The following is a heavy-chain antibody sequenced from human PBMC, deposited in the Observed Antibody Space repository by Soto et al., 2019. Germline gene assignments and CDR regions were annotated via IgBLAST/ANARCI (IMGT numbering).Heavy chain of an antibody. V-gene: IGHV1-69*01. Sequence: QVQLVQSGSEVKKPGSSVNVSCKASGGTFSSYAISWVRQAPGQELEWMRGIIPIFGTAHYAQKFQGRVTITADESTSTAYMELSSLRSVDTAVYYCASPLPDIVVVVAAMRYYYGMDVWGQGTMVTVSS. D-gene: IGHD2-15*01. J-gene: IGHJ6*02. CDR3: ASPLPDIVVVVAAMRYYYGMDV. CDR2: IIPIFGTA. CDR1: GGTFSSYA.